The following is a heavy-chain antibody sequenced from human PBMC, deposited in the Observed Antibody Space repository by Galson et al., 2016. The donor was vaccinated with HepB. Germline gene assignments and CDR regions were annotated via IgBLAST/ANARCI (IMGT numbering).Heavy chain of an antibody. J-gene: IGHJ6*02. CDR1: GYSFNSHW. CDR2: IYPDDSDT. Sequence: QSGAEVKKPGESLKISCKASGYSFNSHWIGWVRQMPGKGLEWMGIIYPDDSDTRYSPSFRGQVTILADKSHNTAYLQWSSLKASDTAMYYCARKLSHNFYYGLDVWGQGTTVTVSS. CDR3: ARKLSHNFYYGLDV. D-gene: IGHD3-10*01. V-gene: IGHV5-51*01.